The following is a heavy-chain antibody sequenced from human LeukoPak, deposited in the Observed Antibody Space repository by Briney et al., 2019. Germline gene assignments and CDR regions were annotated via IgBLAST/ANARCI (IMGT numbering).Heavy chain of an antibody. V-gene: IGHV4-34*01. Sequence: PSETLSLTCAGYGGSFSSYYWSCIRQPPGKGLGWIGEINHTGSTKYNPSLKSRVSISVDTSKNQFSLRLTSVTAADTAVYHCARVGYPTQRRVLSTVTIPTAGAFDIWGQGTLVTVSS. CDR2: INHTGST. D-gene: IGHD4-17*01. J-gene: IGHJ3*02. CDR3: ARVGYPTQRRVLSTVTIPTAGAFDI. CDR1: GGSFSSYY.